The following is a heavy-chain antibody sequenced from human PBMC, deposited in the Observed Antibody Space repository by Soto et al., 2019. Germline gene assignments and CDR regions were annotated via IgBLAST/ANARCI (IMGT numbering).Heavy chain of an antibody. Sequence: GGSLRLSCAASGFTVSSNYMNWVRQAPGKGLEWVSVIYGGGSTYYPDSVEGRFTISRDNTKNTLYLQMNSLRAEDTAIYYCARSDCSGGTCYIAAFDVWGQGTMVTVSS. CDR2: IYGGGST. CDR1: GFTVSSNY. CDR3: ARSDCSGGTCYIAAFDV. D-gene: IGHD2-15*01. V-gene: IGHV3-66*01. J-gene: IGHJ3*01.